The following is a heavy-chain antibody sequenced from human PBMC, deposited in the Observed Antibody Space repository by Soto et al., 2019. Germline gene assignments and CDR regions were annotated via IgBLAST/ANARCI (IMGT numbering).Heavy chain of an antibody. J-gene: IGHJ4*02. CDR1: GGTFSSYA. D-gene: IGHD3-9*01. V-gene: IGHV1-69*13. CDR2: IIPIFGTA. Sequence: ASVKVSCKASGGTFSSYAISWVRQAPGQGLEWMGGIIPIFGTANYAQKFQGRVTITADESTSTAYMELSSLRSEDTAVYYCARGWSYDILTGYSYWGQGTLVTVSS. CDR3: ARGWSYDILTGYSY.